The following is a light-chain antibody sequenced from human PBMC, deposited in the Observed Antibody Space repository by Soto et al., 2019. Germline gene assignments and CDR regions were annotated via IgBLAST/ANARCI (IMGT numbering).Light chain of an antibody. CDR2: DTS. J-gene: IGKJ4*01. CDR3: QQYGSSPRT. V-gene: IGKV3-20*01. CDR1: QSVSSSY. Sequence: EIVLTQSPGTLSLSPGERATLSCRASQSVSSSYLAWYQRKPGQAPRLLIYDTSSRATGVPDRFSGSGSGTDFTLTISRLEPVDFAVFYCQQYGSSPRTFGGGTKVEIK.